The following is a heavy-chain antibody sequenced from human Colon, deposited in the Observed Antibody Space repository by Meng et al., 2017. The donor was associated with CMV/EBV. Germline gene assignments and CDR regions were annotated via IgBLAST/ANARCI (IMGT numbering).Heavy chain of an antibody. CDR1: GFTFSSYW. Sequence: GESLKISCAASGFTFSSYWMSWVRQAPGKGLEWVANIKQVGSEKYYVDSVKGRFTISRDNAKNSLYLQMNSLRAEDTAVYYCARDLGDYGDYPGASDYWGQGTLVTVSS. J-gene: IGHJ4*02. CDR3: ARDLGDYGDYPGASDY. D-gene: IGHD4-17*01. V-gene: IGHV3-7*01. CDR2: IKQVGSEK.